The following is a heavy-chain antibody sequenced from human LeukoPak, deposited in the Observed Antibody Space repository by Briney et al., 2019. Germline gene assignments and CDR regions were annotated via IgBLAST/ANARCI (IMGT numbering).Heavy chain of an antibody. CDR2: IYHSGST. V-gene: IGHV4-30-2*01. CDR1: GGSISSGGYY. Sequence: SETLSLTCTVSGGSISSGGYYWSWIRQPPGKGLEWIGYIYHSGSTYYNPSLKSRVTISVDRSKNQFSLKLSSVTAADTAVYYCARPIGDSDAFDIWGQGTMVTVSS. CDR3: ARPIGDSDAFDI. D-gene: IGHD3-16*01. J-gene: IGHJ3*02.